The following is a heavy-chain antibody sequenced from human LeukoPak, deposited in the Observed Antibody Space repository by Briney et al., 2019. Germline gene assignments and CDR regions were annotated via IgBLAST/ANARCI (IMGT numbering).Heavy chain of an antibody. CDR3: ARFDGSGSYPYYFDY. CDR2: IYHSGST. CDR1: GGSISSSNW. J-gene: IGHJ4*02. V-gene: IGHV4-4*02. D-gene: IGHD3-10*01. Sequence: SETLSLTCAVSGGSISSSNWWSWVRQPPGKGLEWIGEIYHSGSTNYNPSLKSRVTISVDKSKNRFSLKLSSVTAADTAVYYCARFDGSGSYPYYFDYWGQGTLVTVSS.